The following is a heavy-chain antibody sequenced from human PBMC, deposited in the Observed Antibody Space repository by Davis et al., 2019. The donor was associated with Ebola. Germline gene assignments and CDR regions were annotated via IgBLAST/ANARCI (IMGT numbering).Heavy chain of an antibody. Sequence: GGSLRLSCAASGFIFSSYSMNWVRQAPGKGPEWVAIIKPDGGEKYYVDSVKGRFTISRDNAKNSLFLQMDSLRDEDTALYYCASGDGRGRSYDMDVWGQGTTVTVSS. CDR1: GFIFSSYS. CDR3: ASGDGRGRSYDMDV. CDR2: IKPDGGEK. D-gene: IGHD3/OR15-3a*01. V-gene: IGHV3-7*03. J-gene: IGHJ6*02.